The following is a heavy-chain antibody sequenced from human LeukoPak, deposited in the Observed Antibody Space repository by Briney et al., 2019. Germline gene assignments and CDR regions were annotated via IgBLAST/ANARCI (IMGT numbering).Heavy chain of an antibody. Sequence: GGSLRLSCAASGITVSNNYMSWVRQAPGKGLEWVSVIYSGGNTYYVDSVKGRFTISRDNSKNTLYLQMNGLRAEDTAVYYCASHPYYDIGWGYFPHWGQGTLVTVSS. CDR3: ASHPYYDIGWGYFPH. CDR2: IYSGGNT. CDR1: GITVSNNY. D-gene: IGHD3-16*01. J-gene: IGHJ1*01. V-gene: IGHV3-53*01.